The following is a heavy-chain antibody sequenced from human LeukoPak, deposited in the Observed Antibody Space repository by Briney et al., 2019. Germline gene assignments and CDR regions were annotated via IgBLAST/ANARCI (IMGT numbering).Heavy chain of an antibody. CDR1: GFTFSSYA. CDR2: ISGSGGNT. Sequence: PGGSLRLSCAASGFTFSSYAMSWVRQAPGKGLEWVSAISGSGGNTYYADSVKGRFTISRDNSKNTLYLQMNSLRAEDTPVYYCAKEDRRSGSRGDCFDYWGQGTLVTVSS. J-gene: IGHJ4*02. CDR3: AKEDRRSGSRGDCFDY. D-gene: IGHD1-26*01. V-gene: IGHV3-23*01.